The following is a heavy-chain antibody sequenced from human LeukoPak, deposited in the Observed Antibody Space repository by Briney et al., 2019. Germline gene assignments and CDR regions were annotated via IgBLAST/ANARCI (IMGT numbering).Heavy chain of an antibody. Sequence: SETLSLTCNVSGGSFSTDNYYWGWIRQPPGKGLEWIGTFYYSGSTSYNPSLKSRAAIFVDTPNNQFSLNLSFVTAADTAVYYCVNTVIIGGDDAFDIWGQGTMVTVSS. D-gene: IGHD5-18*01. V-gene: IGHV4-39*01. J-gene: IGHJ3*02. CDR2: FYYSGST. CDR3: VNTVIIGGDDAFDI. CDR1: GGSFSTDNYY.